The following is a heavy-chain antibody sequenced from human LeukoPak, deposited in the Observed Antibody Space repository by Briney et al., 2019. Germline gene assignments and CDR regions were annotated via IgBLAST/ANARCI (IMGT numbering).Heavy chain of an antibody. D-gene: IGHD5-24*01. V-gene: IGHV4-4*07. CDR2: ISTTGST. Sequence: PLETLSLTCSVSSGSITSHYWSWVRQPAGKGLEWIGRISTTGSTNSNPSLKNRVTMSLDTSKNQVSLKLGSVTAADTAVYYCAREIEMATQFDYWGQGTLVTVSS. CDR1: SGSITSHY. J-gene: IGHJ4*02. CDR3: AREIEMATQFDY.